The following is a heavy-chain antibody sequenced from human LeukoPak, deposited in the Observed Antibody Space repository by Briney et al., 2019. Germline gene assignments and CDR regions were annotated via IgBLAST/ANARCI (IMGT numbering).Heavy chain of an antibody. J-gene: IGHJ4*02. CDR3: ARGGDSSGWPGAYFNS. D-gene: IGHD6-19*01. CDR1: GYKFTTYW. Sequence: GESLKICCKGAGYKFTTYWIGWGRQMPGKGLGWRGIIYPGDSDTRYSPSFQGQVTISADKSISTAYLQWTSQKASDTAMYYCARGGDSSGWPGAYFNSWGQGTLVTVSS. V-gene: IGHV5-51*01. CDR2: IYPGDSDT.